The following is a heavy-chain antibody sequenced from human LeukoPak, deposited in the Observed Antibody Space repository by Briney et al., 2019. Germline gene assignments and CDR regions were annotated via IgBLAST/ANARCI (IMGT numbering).Heavy chain of an antibody. CDR3: ARGYGQAEYFQH. J-gene: IGHJ1*01. D-gene: IGHD5-18*01. CDR1: GGSISSYF. V-gene: IGHV4-59*01. CDR2: IYYSGST. Sequence: SETLSLTCTVSGGSISSYFWSWIRQPPGKGLEWIGYIYYSGSTNYNPSLKSRVTISVDTSKNQFSLKLSSVTAADTAVYYCARGYGQAEYFQHWGQGTLVTVSS.